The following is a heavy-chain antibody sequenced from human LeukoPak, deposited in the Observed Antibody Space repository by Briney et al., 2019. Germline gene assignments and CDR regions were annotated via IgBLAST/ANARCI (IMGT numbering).Heavy chain of an antibody. CDR2: INAGNGNT. J-gene: IGHJ4*02. V-gene: IGHV1-3*01. CDR1: GYTFTGYA. Sequence: GASVKVSCKASGYTFTGYAMHWVRQAPGQRLEWMGWINAGNGNTKYSQKFQGRVTITRDTSASTAYMELSRLRSEDTAVYYCARVPFQWPIDYWGQGTLVTVSS. CDR3: ARVPFQWPIDY. D-gene: IGHD6-19*01.